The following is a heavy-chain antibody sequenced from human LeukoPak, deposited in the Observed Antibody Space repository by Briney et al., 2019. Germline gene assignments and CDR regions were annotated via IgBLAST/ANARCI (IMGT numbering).Heavy chain of an antibody. CDR3: AKDRHFWSGWEIDF. CDR2: ISGSGGST. CDR1: GFTFSIYA. V-gene: IGHV3-23*01. Sequence: GGSLILSCAASGFTFSIYAMSWVRQAPGKGLEWVSAISGSGGSTYYGDSVKGRFTISRDNSKNTLSLQMNSLRAEDTAVYFCAKDRHFWSGWEIDFWGQGTLVTVSS. D-gene: IGHD3-3*02. J-gene: IGHJ4*02.